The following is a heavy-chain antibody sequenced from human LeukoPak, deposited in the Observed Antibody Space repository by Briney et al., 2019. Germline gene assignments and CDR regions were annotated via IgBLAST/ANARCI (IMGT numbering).Heavy chain of an antibody. J-gene: IGHJ5*02. Sequence: GESLKISCKGSGYSFTSYWIGWVRQMPGKGLEWMGIIYPGDSDTRYGPSFQGQVTISADKSISTAYLQWSSLKASDTAMYYCARQDCSSTSCDFWSGYYVYNWFDPWGQGTLVTVSS. D-gene: IGHD3-3*01. CDR2: IYPGDSDT. CDR3: ARQDCSSTSCDFWSGYYVYNWFDP. V-gene: IGHV5-51*01. CDR1: GYSFTSYW.